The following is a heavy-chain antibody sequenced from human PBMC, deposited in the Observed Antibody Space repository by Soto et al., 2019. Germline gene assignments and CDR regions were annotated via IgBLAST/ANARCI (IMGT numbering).Heavy chain of an antibody. J-gene: IGHJ4*02. CDR2: ISYDGSNK. V-gene: IGHV3-30-3*01. D-gene: IGHD3-16*02. Sequence: VQLVESGGGVVQPGRSLRLSCAASGFTFSSYAMHWVRQAPGKGLEWVAVISYDGSNKYYADSVKGRFTISRDNSKNTLYLQMNSLRAEDTAVYYCARLMYDYVWGSYRYTSSSGDFDYWGQGTLVTVSS. CDR3: ARLMYDYVWGSYRYTSSSGDFDY. CDR1: GFTFSSYA.